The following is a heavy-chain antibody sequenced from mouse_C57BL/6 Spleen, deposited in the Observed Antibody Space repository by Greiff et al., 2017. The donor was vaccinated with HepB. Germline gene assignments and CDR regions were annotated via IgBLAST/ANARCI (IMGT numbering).Heavy chain of an antibody. CDR1: GYTFTSYW. CDR3: ARNSYFDY. Sequence: QVHVKQSGAELVKPGASVKLSCKASGYTFTSYWMQWVKQRPGQGLEWIGEIDPSDSYTNYNQKFKGKATLTVDTSSSTAYMQLSSLTSEDSAVYYCARNSYFDYWGQGTTLTVSS. V-gene: IGHV1-50*01. J-gene: IGHJ2*01. CDR2: IDPSDSYT.